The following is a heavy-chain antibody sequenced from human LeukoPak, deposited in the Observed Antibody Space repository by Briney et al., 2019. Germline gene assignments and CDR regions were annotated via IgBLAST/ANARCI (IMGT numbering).Heavy chain of an antibody. V-gene: IGHV4-34*01. Sequence: SETLSLTCAVYGGSFSGYYWSWIRQPPGKGLEWIGEINHSGSTNYNPSLKSRVTISVDTSKNQFSLKLSSVTAVDTAVYYCARERRRAARPFDYWGQGTLVTVSS. CDR2: INHSGST. D-gene: IGHD6-6*01. CDR3: ARERRRAARPFDY. CDR1: GGSFSGYY. J-gene: IGHJ4*02.